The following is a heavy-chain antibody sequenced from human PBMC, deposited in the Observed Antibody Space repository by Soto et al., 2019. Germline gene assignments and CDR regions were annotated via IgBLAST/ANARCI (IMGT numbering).Heavy chain of an antibody. Sequence: EVQLVESGGGLVQPGGSLRLSCAASGFTVSRNYMSWVRQAPGKGLEWVSVIYSDDSTYYADSVKGRFTISRDNSKNTLYLQMNSLIVEDTAVYYCARAWAEYPFDSFGQGTLVTVSS. CDR2: IYSDDST. D-gene: IGHD2-2*01. CDR1: GFTVSRNY. V-gene: IGHV3-66*01. J-gene: IGHJ4*02. CDR3: ARAWAEYPFDS.